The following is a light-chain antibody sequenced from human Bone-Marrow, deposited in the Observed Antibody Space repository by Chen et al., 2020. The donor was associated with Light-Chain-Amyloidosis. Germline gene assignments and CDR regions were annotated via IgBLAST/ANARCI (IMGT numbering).Light chain of an antibody. CDR1: SSDVGGDNN. V-gene: IGLV2-14*01. CDR3: SSYTITNTLV. J-gene: IGLJ1*01. Sequence: QSALTQPASVSGSPGQSITISCTGTSSDVGGDNNVSWYQQHPDKAPKLMFYEVTNRPSWVHDRFSGSKSDNTSSLTISVLQTEDEADYFCSSYTITNTLVFGSGTRVTVL. CDR2: EVT.